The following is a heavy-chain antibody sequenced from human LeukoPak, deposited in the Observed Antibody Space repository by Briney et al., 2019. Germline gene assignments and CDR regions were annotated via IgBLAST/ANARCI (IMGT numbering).Heavy chain of an antibody. Sequence: SCKASGGTFSSYAISWIRQPPGKGLEWIGEINHSGSTNYNPSLKSRVTISVDTSKNQFSLQLNSVTPEDTAVYYCAVHYDYSNYRNAFDIWGQGTMVTVSS. D-gene: IGHD4-11*01. CDR1: GGTFSSYA. V-gene: IGHV4-34*08. J-gene: IGHJ3*02. CDR3: AVHYDYSNYRNAFDI. CDR2: INHSGST.